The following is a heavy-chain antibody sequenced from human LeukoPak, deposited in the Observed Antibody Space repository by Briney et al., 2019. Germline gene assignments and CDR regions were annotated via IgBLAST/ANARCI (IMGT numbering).Heavy chain of an antibody. CDR2: ISSNGGST. V-gene: IGHV3-64*01. D-gene: IGHD6-13*01. J-gene: IGHJ5*02. CDR1: GFTFSSFA. Sequence: GGSLRLSCAASGFTFSSFAMHWVRQAPGKGLEYVSAISSNGGSTYYANSVKGRFTISRDNSKNTLYLQMGSLRAEDMAVYYCARDRLASYSSSWYPLNWFDPWGQGTLVTVSS. CDR3: ARDRLASYSSSWYPLNWFDP.